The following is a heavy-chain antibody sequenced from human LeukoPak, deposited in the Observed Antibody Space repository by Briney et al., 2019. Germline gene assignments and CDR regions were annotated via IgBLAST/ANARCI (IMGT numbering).Heavy chain of an antibody. CDR3: ASAGSAPNWFDP. CDR2: IYQSGST. CDR1: GGSISSGDW. J-gene: IGHJ5*02. D-gene: IGHD2-15*01. V-gene: IGHV4-4*02. Sequence: SETLSLTCTVSGGSISSGDWWSWVRQPPGKGLEWIGEIYQSGSTNYNPSLKSRVTISVDTSKNQFSLKLSSVTAADTAVYYCASAGSAPNWFDPWGQGTLVTVSS.